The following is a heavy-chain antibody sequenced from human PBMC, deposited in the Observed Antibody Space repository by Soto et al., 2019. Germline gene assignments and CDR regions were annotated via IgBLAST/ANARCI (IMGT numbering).Heavy chain of an antibody. J-gene: IGHJ5*02. CDR1: CSCISSYY. Sequence: PSDTLLLTCTVSCSCISSYYWSCIRQPPGKGLEWIGYIYYSGSTNYNPSLKSRVTISVDTSKNQFSLKLSSVTAADTAVYYFAREIAAPPINWFDPCGQGTLVAVSS. CDR3: AREIAAPPINWFDP. D-gene: IGHD6-6*01. CDR2: IYYSGST. V-gene: IGHV4-59*01.